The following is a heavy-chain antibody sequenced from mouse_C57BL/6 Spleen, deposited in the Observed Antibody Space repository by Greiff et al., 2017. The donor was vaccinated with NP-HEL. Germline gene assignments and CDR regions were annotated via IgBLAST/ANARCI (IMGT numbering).Heavy chain of an antibody. CDR3: ARGGDYDGYAMDY. J-gene: IGHJ4*01. V-gene: IGHV2-2*01. CDR2: IWSGGST. D-gene: IGHD2-4*01. CDR1: GFSLTSYG. Sequence: VKLMESGPGLVQPSQSLSITCTVSGFSLTSYGVHWVRQSPGKGLEWLGVIWSGGSTDYNAAFISRLSISKDNSKSQVFFKMNSLQADDTAIYYCARGGDYDGYAMDYWGQGTSVTVSS.